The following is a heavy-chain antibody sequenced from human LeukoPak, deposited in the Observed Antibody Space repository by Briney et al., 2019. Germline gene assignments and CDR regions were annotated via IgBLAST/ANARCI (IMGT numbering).Heavy chain of an antibody. J-gene: IGHJ4*02. Sequence: GGSLRLSCAASGFTVSTNYMSWVRQAPGKGLEWVSVIYSGGTTYYADSVKGRFTISRDNSKNTLYLQMNSLRAEDTAVHYCARGPSSSGYGNFDYWGQGTLVTVSS. D-gene: IGHD5-12*01. CDR2: IYSGGTT. CDR1: GFTVSTNY. V-gene: IGHV3-66*01. CDR3: ARGPSSSGYGNFDY.